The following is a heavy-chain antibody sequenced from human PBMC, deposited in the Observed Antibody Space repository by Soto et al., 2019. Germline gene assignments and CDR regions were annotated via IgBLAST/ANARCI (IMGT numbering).Heavy chain of an antibody. J-gene: IGHJ4*02. CDR3: ARHGYNYGGGYFDY. CDR2: IYSGGST. Sequence: EVQLVESGGGLVQPGGSLRLSCAASGVTVSSNYMSWVRQAPGKGLEWVSVIYSGGSTYYADSVKGRFTISRDNSKNTMYLQMNSLRAEDTAVYYRARHGYNYGGGYFDYWGQGTLVTVA. D-gene: IGHD5-18*01. V-gene: IGHV3-66*04. CDR1: GVTVSSNY.